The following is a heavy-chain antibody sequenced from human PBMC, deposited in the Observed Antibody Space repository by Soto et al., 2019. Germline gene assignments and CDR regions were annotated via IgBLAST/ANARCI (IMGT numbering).Heavy chain of an antibody. CDR1: GYTFTNYG. CDR2: INAANGDT. V-gene: IGHV1-3*01. D-gene: IGHD2-15*01. Sequence: ASVKVSCKASGYTFTNYGLHWVRQAPGQRLEWMGWINAANGDTKYSPKFQGSVTITRDTSASTAYMELSSLRSEDTAVYYCAKDVPEVVVAATPQWFDPWGQGTLVTVSS. J-gene: IGHJ5*02. CDR3: AKDVPEVVVAATPQWFDP.